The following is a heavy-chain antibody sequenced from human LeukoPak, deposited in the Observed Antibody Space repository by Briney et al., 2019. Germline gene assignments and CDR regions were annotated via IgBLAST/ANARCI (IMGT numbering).Heavy chain of an antibody. Sequence: PGGSPRLSCAASGFTVSSNYMSWVRQAPGKGLEWVSVIYSGGSTYYADSVKGRFTISRDNSKNTLYLQMNSLRAEDTAVYYCARARSDYDILTGYYLYYYMDVWGKGTTVTVSS. V-gene: IGHV3-53*01. CDR3: ARARSDYDILTGYYLYYYMDV. CDR1: GFTVSSNY. D-gene: IGHD3-9*01. J-gene: IGHJ6*03. CDR2: IYSGGST.